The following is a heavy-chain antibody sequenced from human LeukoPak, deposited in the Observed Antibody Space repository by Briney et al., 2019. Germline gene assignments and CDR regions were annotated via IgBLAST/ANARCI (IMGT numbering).Heavy chain of an antibody. V-gene: IGHV1-8*01. CDR1: GYTFTSYD. Sequence: ASVKVSCKASGYTFTSYDINWVRQATGQGLEWMGWMNPNSGNTGYAQKFQGRVTMTRNTSISTAYMELSSLEFDDTAVYYCATNYGSGSAPLDPWGQGTLVTVSA. D-gene: IGHD3-10*01. CDR3: ATNYGSGSAPLDP. J-gene: IGHJ5*02. CDR2: MNPNSGNT.